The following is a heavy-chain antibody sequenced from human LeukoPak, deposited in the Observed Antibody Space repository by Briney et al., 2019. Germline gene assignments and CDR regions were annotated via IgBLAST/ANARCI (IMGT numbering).Heavy chain of an antibody. Sequence: SETLSLTCTVSGGSISSGDYYWSWIRQPPGKGLEWIGYTYYSGSTYYNPSLKSRVTISVDTSKNQFSLKLSSVTAADTAVYYCARVLLWFGGHFDYWGQGTLVTVSS. CDR3: ARVLLWFGGHFDY. V-gene: IGHV4-30-4*01. CDR1: GGSISSGDYY. D-gene: IGHD3-10*01. J-gene: IGHJ4*02. CDR2: TYYSGST.